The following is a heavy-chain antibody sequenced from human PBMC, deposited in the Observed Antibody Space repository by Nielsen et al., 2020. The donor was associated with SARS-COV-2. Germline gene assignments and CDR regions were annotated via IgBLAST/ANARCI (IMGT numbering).Heavy chain of an antibody. D-gene: IGHD1-26*01. V-gene: IGHV4-34*01. CDR1: GGSFSGHY. CDR2: IEHNGIT. J-gene: IGHJ4*02. CDR3: ARGRWEEYFDY. Sequence: SETLSLTCAVYGGSFSGHYWSWIRQAPGKGLEWIGQIEHNGITKYGPSLKSRVTISVDTSKNEFSLRLTSVTAADTAVYYCARGRWEEYFDYWGQGTLVTVSS.